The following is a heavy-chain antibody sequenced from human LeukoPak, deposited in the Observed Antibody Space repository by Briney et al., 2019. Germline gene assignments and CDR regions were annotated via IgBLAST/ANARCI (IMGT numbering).Heavy chain of an antibody. Sequence: SETLSLTCAVSGGSISSSNWWSWVRQPPGKELEWIGEIYHSGSTNYNPSLKSRVTISVDKSKNQFSLKLSSVTAADTAVYYCARVALLWLGETMGGFDYWGQGTLVTVSS. CDR2: IYHSGST. D-gene: IGHD3-10*01. J-gene: IGHJ4*02. CDR1: GGSISSSNW. CDR3: ARVALLWLGETMGGFDY. V-gene: IGHV4-4*02.